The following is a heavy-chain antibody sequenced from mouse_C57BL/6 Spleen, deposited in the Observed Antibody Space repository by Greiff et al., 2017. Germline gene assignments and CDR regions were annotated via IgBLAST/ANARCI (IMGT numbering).Heavy chain of an antibody. Sequence: EVKLMESGGDLVKPGGSLKLSCAASGFTFSSYGMSWVRQTPDKRLEWVATISSGGSYTYYPDSVKGRFTISRDNAKNTLYLQMSSLKSEDTAMYYCARQGQLITTVLWAPMDYWGQGTSVTVSS. J-gene: IGHJ4*01. CDR3: ARQGQLITTVLWAPMDY. CDR2: ISSGGSYT. D-gene: IGHD1-1*01. V-gene: IGHV5-6*01. CDR1: GFTFSSYG.